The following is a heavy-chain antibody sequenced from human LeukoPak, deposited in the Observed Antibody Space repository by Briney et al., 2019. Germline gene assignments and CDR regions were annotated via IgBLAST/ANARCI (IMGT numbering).Heavy chain of an antibody. Sequence: SETLSLTCTVSGGSISSSTYYWGWLRQPPGKGLEWIASIYDSRSTHYNPSLKSRLTISVDTSKNHFSLKLSSVTAADTATYYCARPYHYDSGSRGTAFDIWGQGTMVTVSS. J-gene: IGHJ3*02. CDR1: GGSISSSTYY. CDR3: ARPYHYDSGSRGTAFDI. D-gene: IGHD3-10*01. V-gene: IGHV4-39*02. CDR2: IYDSRST.